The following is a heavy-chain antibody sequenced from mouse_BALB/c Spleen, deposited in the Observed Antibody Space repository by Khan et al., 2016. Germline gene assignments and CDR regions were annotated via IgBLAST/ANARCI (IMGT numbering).Heavy chain of an antibody. Sequence: EVKLVESGGGLVQPGGSMKLSCAASGFTFSDAWMDWVRQSPEKGLEWVAEIRSRANNHETYYAESVKGRITISRDESESSVYLQMNSLRADVPGIYYCSGNSFGYWGQGTLVTVSA. D-gene: IGHD2-1*01. CDR3: SGNSFGY. J-gene: IGHJ3*01. CDR2: IRSRANNHET. CDR1: GFTFSDAW. V-gene: IGHV6-6*01.